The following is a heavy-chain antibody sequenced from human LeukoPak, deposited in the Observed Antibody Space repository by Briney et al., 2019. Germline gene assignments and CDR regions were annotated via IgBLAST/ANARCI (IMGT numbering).Heavy chain of an antibody. V-gene: IGHV4-4*07. Sequence: SETLSLTCTVSGGSISSYYWSWIRQPAGKGLEWIGRIYTSGSTNYNPSLKSRVTISVDTSKNQFSLKLSSVTAADTAVYYCARETTPSPGIAVVSHYYYYMDVWGKGTTVTVSS. CDR2: IYTSGST. CDR3: ARETTPSPGIAVVSHYYYYMDV. J-gene: IGHJ6*03. D-gene: IGHD6-19*01. CDR1: GGSISSYY.